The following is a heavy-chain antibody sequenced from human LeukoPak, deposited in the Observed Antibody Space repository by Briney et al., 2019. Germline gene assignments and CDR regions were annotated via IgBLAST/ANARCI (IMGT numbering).Heavy chain of an antibody. Sequence: SETLSLTCTVSDDSISSISFYWGWIRQPPGKGLEWIGSIYYGGTTYYNPSLESRVTMSLDTSKKQFSLGLRSVTAADTAVYYCVAYTSSLRWFDPWGQGTLVIVSS. D-gene: IGHD6-13*01. CDR3: VAYTSSLRWFDP. CDR1: DDSISSISFY. V-gene: IGHV4-39*07. J-gene: IGHJ5*02. CDR2: IYYGGTT.